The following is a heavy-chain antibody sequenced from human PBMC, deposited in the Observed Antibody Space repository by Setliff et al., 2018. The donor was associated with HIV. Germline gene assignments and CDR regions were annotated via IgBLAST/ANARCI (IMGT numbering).Heavy chain of an antibody. CDR2: THYRSRWYS. CDR1: GDNVSSDRTA. Sequence: SQTLSLTCAISGDNVSSDRTAWNWIRQSPSRGLEWLGRTHYRSRWYSDYATFVKSRITINPDTSKNQFSLKLSSVTAADTAVYYCASRRAAMWHGLFVGFENWGQGTLVTVSS. D-gene: IGHD1-26*01. CDR3: ASRRAAMWHGLFVGFEN. J-gene: IGHJ4*02. V-gene: IGHV6-1*01.